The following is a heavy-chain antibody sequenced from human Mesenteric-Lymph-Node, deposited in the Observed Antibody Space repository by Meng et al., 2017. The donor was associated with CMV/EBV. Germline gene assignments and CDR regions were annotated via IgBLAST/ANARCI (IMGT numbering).Heavy chain of an antibody. V-gene: IGHV4-34*01. CDR3: ARATGDPIVVVPAAKKEDWFDP. CDR1: GYY. J-gene: IGHJ5*02. D-gene: IGHD2-2*01. CDR2: INHSGST. Sequence: GYYWSWIRQTPGKGLEWIGEINHSGSTNYNPSLKSRVTISVDTSKNQFSLKLSSVTAADTAVYYCARATGDPIVVVPAAKKEDWFDPWGQGTLVTVSS.